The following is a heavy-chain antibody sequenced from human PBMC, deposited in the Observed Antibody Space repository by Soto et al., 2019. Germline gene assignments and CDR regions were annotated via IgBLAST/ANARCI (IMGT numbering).Heavy chain of an antibody. D-gene: IGHD6-13*01. CDR1: GDSVSSNSAA. V-gene: IGHV6-1*01. CDR3: ARGYSSSWYGANDY. CDR2: TYYRSKWYN. Sequence: QSQTLSLTCAISGDSVSSNSAAWNWIRQSPSRGLEWLGRTYYRSKWYNDYAVSVKSRITINPDTSKNQFSLQLNSVTPEDTAVYYCARGYSSSWYGANDYWGQGTLVTVSS. J-gene: IGHJ4*02.